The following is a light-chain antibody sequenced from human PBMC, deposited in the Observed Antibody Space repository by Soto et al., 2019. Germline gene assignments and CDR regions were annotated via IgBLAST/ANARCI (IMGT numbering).Light chain of an antibody. Sequence: EIVMTQSPATLSVSPGQGASHCCRATERIYRAYLGWYQQKPGQAPRLLIYGTSSRATDIPDRFSGSGSGTEFTLTISNLQSEDFAVYFCQQYHNWPPITFGQGTRLEI. CDR3: QQYHNWPPIT. CDR1: ERIYRAY. CDR2: GTS. J-gene: IGKJ5*01. V-gene: IGKV3D-15*01.